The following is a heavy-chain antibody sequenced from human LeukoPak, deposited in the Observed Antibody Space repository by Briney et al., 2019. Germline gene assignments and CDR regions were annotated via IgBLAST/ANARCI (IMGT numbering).Heavy chain of an antibody. Sequence: GGSLRLSCAASGFTFSSFDMYWVRQPTGQSLEWVSTIGTASDTYYPGSVEGRFTLSRDNAKNSLYLQMNSLTAGDTAVYYCARGPPRGKYYYMDVWGKGTTVTVSS. CDR2: IGTASDT. J-gene: IGHJ6*03. CDR1: GFTFSSFD. V-gene: IGHV3-13*01. D-gene: IGHD1-1*01. CDR3: ARGPPRGKYYYMDV.